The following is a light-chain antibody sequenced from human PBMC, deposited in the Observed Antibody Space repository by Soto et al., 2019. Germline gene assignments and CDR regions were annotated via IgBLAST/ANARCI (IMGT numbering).Light chain of an antibody. CDR2: SAY. Sequence: EIVMTQSPVTLSVSPGDRATLPCWASQSVSSAVAWYQQKFGQAPRLLIYSAYTRAAGVPVRFSGSGSATDFTLTITSLQSEDVGVYYCQQYKDWPTTFGQGTKVEI. CDR3: QQYKDWPTT. J-gene: IGKJ1*01. V-gene: IGKV3-15*01. CDR1: QSVSSA.